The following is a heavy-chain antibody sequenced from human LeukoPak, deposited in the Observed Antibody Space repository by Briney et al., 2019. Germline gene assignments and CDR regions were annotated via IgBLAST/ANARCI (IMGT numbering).Heavy chain of an antibody. J-gene: IGHJ4*02. CDR3: ARDGFGELLYYFDY. D-gene: IGHD3-10*01. Sequence: ASVKVSCKASGYTFTSYGISWVRQAPGQGVEWMGWISAYNGNTNYAQKLQGRVTINTDTSTSTAYMELRSLRSDDTAVYYCARDGFGELLYYFDYWGQGTLVTVSS. CDR2: ISAYNGNT. CDR1: GYTFTSYG. V-gene: IGHV1-18*01.